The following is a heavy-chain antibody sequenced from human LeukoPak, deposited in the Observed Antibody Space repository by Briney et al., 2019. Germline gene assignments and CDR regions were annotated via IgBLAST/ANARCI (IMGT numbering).Heavy chain of an antibody. V-gene: IGHV4-39*01. D-gene: IGHD6-13*01. CDR3: ARHPPYSSSWFDY. J-gene: IGHJ4*02. Sequence: SETLSLTCTVSGGSISSSSYYWGWIRQPPGKGLEWIGSIYYSGSTYYNPSLKSRVTISVDTSKNQFSLKLSSVTAADTAVYHCARHPPYSSSWFDYWGQGTLVTVSS. CDR2: IYYSGST. CDR1: GGSISSSSYY.